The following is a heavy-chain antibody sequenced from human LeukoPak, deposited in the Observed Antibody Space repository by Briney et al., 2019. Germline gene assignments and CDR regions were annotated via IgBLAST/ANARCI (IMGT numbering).Heavy chain of an antibody. D-gene: IGHD3-22*01. Sequence: GGSLRPSCAASGFTFSSYGMHWVRQAPGKGLEWVAVIWYDGSNKYYAESVKGRFTISRDNSKHRLYLQMNSLRVEDTAVYYCAKDLWNYDSSGYSDYWGQGTLVTVSS. CDR3: AKDLWNYDSSGYSDY. CDR1: GFTFSSYG. V-gene: IGHV3-33*03. CDR2: IWYDGSNK. J-gene: IGHJ4*02.